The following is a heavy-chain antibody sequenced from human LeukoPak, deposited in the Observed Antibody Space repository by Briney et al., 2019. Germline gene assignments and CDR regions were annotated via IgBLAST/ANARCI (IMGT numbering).Heavy chain of an antibody. J-gene: IGHJ4*02. CDR3: ARDSAPGIAVGGYYFDY. CDR1: GFTFSSYW. CDR2: IKSDGSST. V-gene: IGHV3-74*01. D-gene: IGHD6-19*01. Sequence: GGSLRLSCVASGFTFSSYWMHWVRQAPGKGLVWVSRIKSDGSSTSYAGSVKGRFTISRDNAKNSLYLQMNSLRAEDTAVYYCARDSAPGIAVGGYYFDYWGQGTLVTVSS.